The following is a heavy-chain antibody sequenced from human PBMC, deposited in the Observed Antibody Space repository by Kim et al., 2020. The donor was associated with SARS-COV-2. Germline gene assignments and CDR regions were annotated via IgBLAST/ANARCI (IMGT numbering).Heavy chain of an antibody. Sequence: GGSLRLSCAASGFTFSRRAMSWVRQVPGKGLEWIASVNNNNNPYYADSVKGRFTVSRDITKDTLYLQMNSLRADDTAVYYCAKDHPSSGWPTFDSWGQGT. D-gene: IGHD6-19*01. V-gene: IGHV3-23*05. CDR3: AKDHPSSGWPTFDS. CDR1: GFTFSRRA. J-gene: IGHJ4*02. CDR2: VNNNNNP.